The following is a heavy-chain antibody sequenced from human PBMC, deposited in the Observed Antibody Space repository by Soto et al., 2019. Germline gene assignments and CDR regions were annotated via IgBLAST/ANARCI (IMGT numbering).Heavy chain of an antibody. Sequence: WWSXRLSGSASVFTCINAGMIVVRQAPGKGLEWVGRIKSKTDGGTTDYAAPVKGRFTISRDDSKKKLYLQMNSLKTEDTAVYYCNPGAAQDGSEYCGQGTLVTVYS. CDR2: IKSKTDGGTT. CDR3: NPGAAQDGSEY. D-gene: IGHD3-10*01. CDR1: VFTCINAG. V-gene: IGHV3-15*01. J-gene: IGHJ4*02.